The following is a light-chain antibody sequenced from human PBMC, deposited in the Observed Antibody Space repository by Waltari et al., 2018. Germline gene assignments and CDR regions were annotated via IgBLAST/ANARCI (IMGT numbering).Light chain of an antibody. CDR2: DVT. CDR3: SSYTSNISWV. CDR1: SSDIGGYNY. Sequence: QSALAQPASVSGIPGQSISISCTGTSSDIGGYNYVSRYQQHSGKAPKVLLYDVTYRPSGISNRCPGSKSGNTASLTIYGLQAEDEAYYYCSSYTSNISWVFGGGTKLTVL. J-gene: IGLJ3*02. V-gene: IGLV2-14*03.